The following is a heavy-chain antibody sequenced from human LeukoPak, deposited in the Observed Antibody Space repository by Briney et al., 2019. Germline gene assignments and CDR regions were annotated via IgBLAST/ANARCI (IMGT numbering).Heavy chain of an antibody. V-gene: IGHV3-23*01. D-gene: IGHD1-26*01. CDR1: GFTFSSYA. Sequence: QTGGSLRLSCAASGFTFSSYAMSWVRQAPGKGLEWVSAISGSGGSTYYADSVKGRFTISRDNSKNTLYLQMNSLRAEDTAVYYCAKVSWSSGSYSGGYWGQGTLVTVSS. CDR3: AKVSWSSGSYSGGY. J-gene: IGHJ4*02. CDR2: ISGSGGST.